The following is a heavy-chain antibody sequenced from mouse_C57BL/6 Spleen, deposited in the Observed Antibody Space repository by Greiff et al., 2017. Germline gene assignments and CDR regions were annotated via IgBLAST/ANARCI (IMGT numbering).Heavy chain of an antibody. CDR3: ARGGGSSFPGFDV. V-gene: IGHV1-78*01. D-gene: IGHD1-1*01. CDR1: GYTFTDYT. J-gene: IGHJ1*03. CDR2: IYPRDGST. Sequence: QVQLQQSDAELVKPGASVKISCKASGYTFTDYTIHWMKQRPEQGLEWIGYIYPRDGSTKYNEKFKGKATLTADKSSSTAYLQLNSLTSEDSAVYFCARGGGSSFPGFDVWGTGTTVTVSS.